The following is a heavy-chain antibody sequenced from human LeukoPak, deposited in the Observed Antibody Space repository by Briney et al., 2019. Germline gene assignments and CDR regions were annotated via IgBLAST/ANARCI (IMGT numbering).Heavy chain of an antibody. V-gene: IGHV3-21*01. CDR2: ISSSSTYI. J-gene: IGHJ4*02. CDR1: GFTFSTYD. Sequence: GGSLRLSCAASGFTFSTYDMNWARQAPGKGLEWVSSISSSSTYIYYADSVKGRFTISRDNAKNSLYLQMSGLRADDTAVYYCARWKTATTSDYWGQGTLVTVSS. CDR3: ARWKTATTSDY. D-gene: IGHD1-7*01.